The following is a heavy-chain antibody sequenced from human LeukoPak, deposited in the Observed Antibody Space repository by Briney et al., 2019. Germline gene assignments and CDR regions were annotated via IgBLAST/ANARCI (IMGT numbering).Heavy chain of an antibody. CDR2: IYYSGST. CDR3: ARQGGSVLHYSDY. CDR1: GGSISSSSYY. V-gene: IGHV4-39*01. Sequence: PSETLSLTCTVSGGSISSSSYYWGWIRQPPGKGLEWIGSIYYSGSTYYNPSLKSRVTISIDTSKNQFSLKLSSVTAADTAVYYCARQGGSVLHYSDYWGQGTLVTVSS. J-gene: IGHJ4*02. D-gene: IGHD5-12*01.